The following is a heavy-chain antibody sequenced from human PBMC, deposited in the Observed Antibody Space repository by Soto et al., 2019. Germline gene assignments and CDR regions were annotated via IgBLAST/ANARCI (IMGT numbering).Heavy chain of an antibody. CDR3: ARGITMVRGSNVATIYYYYGMDV. Sequence: PGGSLRLSCAASGFTFSSYAMHWVRQAPGKGLEWVAVISYDGSNKYYADSVKGRFTISRDNSKNTLYLQMNSLRAEDTAVYYCARGITMVRGSNVATIYYYYGMDVWGQGTTVTVSS. D-gene: IGHD3-10*01. J-gene: IGHJ6*02. V-gene: IGHV3-30-3*01. CDR1: GFTFSSYA. CDR2: ISYDGSNK.